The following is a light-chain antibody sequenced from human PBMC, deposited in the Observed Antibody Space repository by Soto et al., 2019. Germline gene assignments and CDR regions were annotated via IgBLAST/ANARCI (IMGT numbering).Light chain of an antibody. J-gene: IGKJ1*01. Sequence: EAVLTHSPDTLSLSPGERATLSFRASQGINSNYLAWYQQKPGQAPRLLIYGSSTRATGVPDRFSGSGSGTDFTLTISRLEPEDFAVFYCQQYGNSPTFGQGTKVDIK. CDR3: QQYGNSPT. CDR1: QGINSNY. V-gene: IGKV3-20*01. CDR2: GSS.